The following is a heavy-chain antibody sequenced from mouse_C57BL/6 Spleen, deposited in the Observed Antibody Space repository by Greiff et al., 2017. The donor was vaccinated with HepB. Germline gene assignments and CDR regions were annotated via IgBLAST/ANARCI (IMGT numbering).Heavy chain of an antibody. D-gene: IGHD1-1*01. CDR1: GYSFTDYN. Sequence: EVKLMESGPELVKPGASVKISCKASGYSFTDYNMNWVKQSNGKSLEWIGVINPNYGTTSYNQKFKGKATLTVDQSSSTAYMQLNSLTSEDSAVYYCASEGLLRGYFDVWGTGTTVTVSS. CDR3: ASEGLLRGYFDV. V-gene: IGHV1-39*01. J-gene: IGHJ1*03. CDR2: INPNYGTT.